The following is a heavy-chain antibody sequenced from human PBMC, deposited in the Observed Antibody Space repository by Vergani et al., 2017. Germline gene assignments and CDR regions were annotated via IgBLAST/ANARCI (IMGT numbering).Heavy chain of an antibody. CDR3: AREGIGGIAAAAADAFDI. V-gene: IGHV4-31*02. D-gene: IGHD6-13*01. CDR1: GFTFSDYY. CDR2: IYYSGST. Sequence: QVQLVESGGGLVKPGGSLRLSCAASGFTFSDYYMSWIRQAPGKGLEWIGYIYYSGSTYYNPSLKSRVTISVDTSKNQFSLKLSSVTAADTAVYYCAREGIGGIAAAAADAFDIWGQGTMVTVSS. J-gene: IGHJ3*02.